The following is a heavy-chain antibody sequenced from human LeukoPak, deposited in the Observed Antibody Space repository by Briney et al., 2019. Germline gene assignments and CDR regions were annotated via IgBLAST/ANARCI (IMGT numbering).Heavy chain of an antibody. Sequence: GASVKVSCKASGYVFTGYYMHWVRQAPGQRLEWMGWINPNSGVTNYAQKFQGRVTMTTDTSISTAYMELNSLRSDDAAVYYCARLRYGDLDYWGQGTLVTVSS. CDR3: ARLRYGDLDY. CDR2: INPNSGVT. CDR1: GYVFTGYY. D-gene: IGHD4-17*01. J-gene: IGHJ4*02. V-gene: IGHV1-2*02.